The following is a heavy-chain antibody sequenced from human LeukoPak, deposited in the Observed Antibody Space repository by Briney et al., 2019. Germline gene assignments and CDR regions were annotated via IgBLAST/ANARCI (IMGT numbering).Heavy chain of an antibody. J-gene: IGHJ5*02. CDR1: GGSISSGGYY. Sequence: SQTLSLTCTVSGGSISSGGYYWSWIRQHPGKGLEWIGYICYSGSTYYNPSLKSRVTISVDTSKNQFSLKLSSVTAADTAVYYCARLGGYCSSTSCYTGWFDPWGQGTLVTVSS. CDR3: ARLGGYCSSTSCYTGWFDP. CDR2: ICYSGST. V-gene: IGHV4-31*03. D-gene: IGHD2-2*02.